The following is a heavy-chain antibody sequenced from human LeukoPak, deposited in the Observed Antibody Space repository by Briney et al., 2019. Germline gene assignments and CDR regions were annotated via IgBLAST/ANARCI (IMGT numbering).Heavy chain of an antibody. Sequence: SETLSLTCAVSGYSISSGYYWGWIRQPPGKGLEWIGSIHHSGSTYYNPSLKSRVTISVDTSKNQFSLKLSSVTAADTAVYYCAAQIAARPPGWFDPWGQGTLVTVSS. CDR2: IHHSGST. V-gene: IGHV4-38-2*01. D-gene: IGHD6-6*01. CDR3: AAQIAARPPGWFDP. CDR1: GYSISSGYY. J-gene: IGHJ5*02.